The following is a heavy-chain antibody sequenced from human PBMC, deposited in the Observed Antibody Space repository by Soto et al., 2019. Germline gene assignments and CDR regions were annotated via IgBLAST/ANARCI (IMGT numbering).Heavy chain of an antibody. V-gene: IGHV3-23*01. CDR3: AKYCPDILTGPYYYYYGMDV. CDR1: GFTFSSYA. Sequence: GSLRLSCAASGFTFSSYAMSWVRQAPGKGLEWVSAISGSGGSTYYADSVKGRFTISRDNSKNTLYLQMNSLRAEDTAVYYCAKYCPDILTGPYYYYYGMDVWGQGTTVTVSS. D-gene: IGHD3-9*01. CDR2: ISGSGGST. J-gene: IGHJ6*02.